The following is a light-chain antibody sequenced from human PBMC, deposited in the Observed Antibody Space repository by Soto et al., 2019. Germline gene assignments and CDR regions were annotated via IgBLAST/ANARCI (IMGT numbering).Light chain of an antibody. CDR1: QSISSY. CDR3: QQSYSTLLT. Sequence: DIQMTQSPSSLSASVGDRVTITCRASQSISSYLNWYQQKPGKAPKLLIYAASSLQSGVPSRFSGSGSGTDLPLTISSLQPEDFATYYCQQSYSTLLTFGGGTKVEIK. CDR2: AAS. J-gene: IGKJ4*01. V-gene: IGKV1-39*01.